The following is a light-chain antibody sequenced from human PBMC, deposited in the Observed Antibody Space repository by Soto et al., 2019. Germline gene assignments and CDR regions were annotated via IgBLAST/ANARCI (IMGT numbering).Light chain of an antibody. CDR2: DAS. J-gene: IGKJ4*01. V-gene: IGKV3-11*01. CDR1: QGVSSQ. CDR3: QQRGNWPSLT. Sequence: EIVLTQSPATLSLSPGERATLSCRASQGVSSQLAWYQQKPGQAPRLLIYDASNRATGIPARFRGSGSGTDFTLTISSLEPEDFAVYYCQQRGNWPSLTFGGGTKVDIK.